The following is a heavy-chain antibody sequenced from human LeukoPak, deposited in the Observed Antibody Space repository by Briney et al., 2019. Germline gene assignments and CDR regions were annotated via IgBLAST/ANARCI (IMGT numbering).Heavy chain of an antibody. V-gene: IGHV3-30-3*01. CDR1: GFTFSSYA. D-gene: IGHD2-2*01. CDR2: ISYDGSNK. Sequence: GRSLRLSCAASGFTFSSYAMHWVRQAPGKGLEWVAVISYDGSNKYYADSVKGRFTISRDNSKNTLYLQMNSLRAEDTAAYYCARDGCSSTSCPLGFDPWGQGTLVTVSS. J-gene: IGHJ5*02. CDR3: ARDGCSSTSCPLGFDP.